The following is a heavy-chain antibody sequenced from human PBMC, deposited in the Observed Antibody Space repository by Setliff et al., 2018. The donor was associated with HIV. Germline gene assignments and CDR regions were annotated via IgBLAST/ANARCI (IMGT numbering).Heavy chain of an antibody. J-gene: IGHJ2*01. D-gene: IGHD6-19*01. CDR3: ARGLSSGWYGYWYFDL. CDR2: INHSAST. Sequence: SETLSLTCAVYGGSFRSYFWSWIRQPPGKGLEWIGEINHSASTNYNPSLKSRVTISVDTSKNQFSLRLTSMTAADTAVYYCARGLSSGWYGYWYFDLWGRGTLVTVSS. CDR1: GGSFRSYF. V-gene: IGHV4-34*01.